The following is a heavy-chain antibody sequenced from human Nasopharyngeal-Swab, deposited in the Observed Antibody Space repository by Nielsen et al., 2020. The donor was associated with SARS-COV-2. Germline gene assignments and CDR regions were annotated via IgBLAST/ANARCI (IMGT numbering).Heavy chain of an antibody. Sequence: SETLSLTCTVSGGSISGYYWSWIRQPPGKGLEWIGEINHSGSTNYNPSLKSRVTISVDTSKNQFSLKLSSVTAADTAVYYCARGRGIQLWLDYWGQGTLVTVSS. CDR1: GGSISGYY. CDR3: ARGRGIQLWLDY. CDR2: INHSGST. J-gene: IGHJ4*02. D-gene: IGHD5-18*01. V-gene: IGHV4-34*01.